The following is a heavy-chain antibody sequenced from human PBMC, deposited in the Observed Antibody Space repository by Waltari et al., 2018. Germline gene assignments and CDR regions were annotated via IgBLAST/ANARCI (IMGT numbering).Heavy chain of an antibody. J-gene: IGHJ5*02. Sequence: QVQLVQSGAEVKKPGSSVKVSCKASGGTFSSYAISWVRQAPGQGLEWMGGIIPIFGTANYAQKFQGRVTITADKSTSTAYMELSSLRSEDTAVYYCARAPFYDFWSGSDWFDPWGQGTLVTVSS. D-gene: IGHD3-3*01. CDR2: IIPIFGTA. CDR3: ARAPFYDFWSGSDWFDP. V-gene: IGHV1-69*14. CDR1: GGTFSSYA.